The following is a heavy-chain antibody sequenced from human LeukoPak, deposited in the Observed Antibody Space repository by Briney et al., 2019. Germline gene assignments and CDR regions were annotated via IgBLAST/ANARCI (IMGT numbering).Heavy chain of an antibody. J-gene: IGHJ4*02. D-gene: IGHD2-2*01. CDR1: GYTFTGYY. CDR2: INPNSGGT. Sequence: ASVKVSCKASGYTFTGYYMHWVRQAPGQGLEWTGWINPNSGGTNYAQKFQGRVTMTRDTSISTAYMELSRLRSDDTAVYYCARDRYCSSTSCSLPDYWGQGTLVTVSS. V-gene: IGHV1-2*02. CDR3: ARDRYCSSTSCSLPDY.